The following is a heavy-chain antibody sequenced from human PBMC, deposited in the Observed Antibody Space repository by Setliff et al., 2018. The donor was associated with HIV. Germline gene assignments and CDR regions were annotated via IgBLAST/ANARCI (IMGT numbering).Heavy chain of an antibody. Sequence: LSLTCTVSGGSISSGTYYWSWIRQPAEKGLEWIGRIYASGSTNYNPSLRSRVAISVDTSKNHFSLNLSSVTAADTAVYYCVREGGRITMVRGVPSGGLDVWGQGTTVTAP. V-gene: IGHV4-61*02. CDR1: GGSISSGTYY. CDR3: VREGGRITMVRGVPSGGLDV. D-gene: IGHD3-10*01. CDR2: IYASGST. J-gene: IGHJ6*02.